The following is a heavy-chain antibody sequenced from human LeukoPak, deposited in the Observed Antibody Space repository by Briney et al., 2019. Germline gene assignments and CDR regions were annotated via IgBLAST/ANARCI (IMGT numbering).Heavy chain of an antibody. CDR2: IYYSGST. CDR3: ARAHDYGGKSPLFDY. CDR1: GGSFSSGDYY. Sequence: PSETLSLTCTVSGGSFSSGDYYWSWLRQPPGTGLEWIGYIYYSGSTYYNPSLKSRVTISVDTSKNQFSLKLSSVTAADTAVYYCARAHDYGGKSPLFDYWGQGTLVTVSS. V-gene: IGHV4-30-4*01. D-gene: IGHD4-23*01. J-gene: IGHJ4*02.